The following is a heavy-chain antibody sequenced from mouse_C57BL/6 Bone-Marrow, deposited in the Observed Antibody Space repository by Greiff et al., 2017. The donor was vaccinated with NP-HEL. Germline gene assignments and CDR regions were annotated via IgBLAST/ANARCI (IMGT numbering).Heavy chain of an antibody. D-gene: IGHD3-3*01. CDR2: IDPSDSYT. CDR1: GYTFTSYW. J-gene: IGHJ3*01. Sequence: QVQLQQPGAELVKPGASVKLSCKASGYTFTSYWMQWVKQRPGQGLEWIGEIDPSDSYTNYNQKFKGKATLTVDTSSSTAYMQLSSLTSEDSAVNYCARGGRAWFAYWGQGTLVTVSA. CDR3: ARGGRAWFAY. V-gene: IGHV1-50*01.